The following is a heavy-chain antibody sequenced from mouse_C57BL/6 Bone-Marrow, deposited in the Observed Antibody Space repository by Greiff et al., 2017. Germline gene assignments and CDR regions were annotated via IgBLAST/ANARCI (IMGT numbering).Heavy chain of an antibody. CDR3: AGDLTGSGFDY. V-gene: IGHV1-59*01. J-gene: IGHJ2*01. CDR2: IDPSDSYT. Sequence: QVQLKQPGAELVRPGTSVKLSCKASGYTFTSYWMHWVKQRPGQGLEWIGVIDPSDSYTNYNQKFKGKATLTVDTSSSTAYMQLSSLTSEVSAVYYCAGDLTGSGFDYWGQGTTLTVSS. CDR1: GYTFTSYW. D-gene: IGHD4-1*01.